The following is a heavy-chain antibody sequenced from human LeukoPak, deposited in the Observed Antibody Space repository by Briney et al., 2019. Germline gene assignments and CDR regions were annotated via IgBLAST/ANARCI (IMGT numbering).Heavy chain of an antibody. CDR1: GYTFVSYG. CDR3: ARGELNVELAYYFYYYMDD. V-gene: IGHV1-18*01. J-gene: IGHJ6*03. D-gene: IGHD5-24*01. CDR2: ISAYNGNT. Sequence: GASVKVSCKASGYTFVSYGIIWARQAPGQGLEWMGWISAYNGNTNYAQKVQGRVTMTTDTATSTAYMELRSLRSDDTAVYYCARGELNVELAYYFYYYMDDWGKGTTVTVSS.